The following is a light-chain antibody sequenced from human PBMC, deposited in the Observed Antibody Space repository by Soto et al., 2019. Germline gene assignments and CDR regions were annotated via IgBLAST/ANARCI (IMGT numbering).Light chain of an antibody. V-gene: IGKV3-15*01. J-gene: IGKJ4*01. Sequence: EIVMTQSPATVSVSPGETATLSCRASESASSNLAWYQQKPGQAPRLLIYGASTRATGMPAKFSGSGSGTQFTLTISSLQSEGFAVYYCQQFQKWPLTFGRGTNVEIK. CDR3: QQFQKWPLT. CDR2: GAS. CDR1: ESASSN.